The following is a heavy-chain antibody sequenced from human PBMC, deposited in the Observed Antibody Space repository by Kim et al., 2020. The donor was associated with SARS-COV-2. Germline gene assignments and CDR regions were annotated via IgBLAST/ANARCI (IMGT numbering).Heavy chain of an antibody. D-gene: IGHD5-12*01. Sequence: GGSLRLSCAASGFTFSSYGMHWVRQAPGKGLEWVAVIWYDGSNKYYADSVKGRFTISRDNSKNTLYLQMNSLRAEDTAVYYCARDATTNYWYFDLWGRGTLVTASS. CDR1: GFTFSSYG. CDR2: IWYDGSNK. J-gene: IGHJ2*01. CDR3: ARDATTNYWYFDL. V-gene: IGHV3-33*01.